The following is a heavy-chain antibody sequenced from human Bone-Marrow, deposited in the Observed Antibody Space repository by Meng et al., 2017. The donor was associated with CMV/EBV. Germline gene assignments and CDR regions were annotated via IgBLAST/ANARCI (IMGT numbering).Heavy chain of an antibody. V-gene: IGHV3-30*02. CDR1: EFTFSSYG. Sequence: GESLKISCAASEFTFSSYGMHWVRQAPGKGLEWVAFIRNDGSNEYYADSVKGRFTISRDNSKNTLYLQMNSLRPEDTAVYYCARGGTRWFKLFYFDFWGQGTLVTVSS. D-gene: IGHD3-10*01. CDR3: ARGGTRWFKLFYFDF. J-gene: IGHJ4*02. CDR2: IRNDGSNE.